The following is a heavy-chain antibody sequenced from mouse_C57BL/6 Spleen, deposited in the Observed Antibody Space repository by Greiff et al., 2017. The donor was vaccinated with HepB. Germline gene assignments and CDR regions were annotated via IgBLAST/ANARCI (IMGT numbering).Heavy chain of an antibody. CDR1: GYTFTDYN. Sequence: VHVKQSGPELVKPGASVKMSCKASGYTFTDYNMHWVKQSHGKSLEWIGYINPNNGGTSYNQKFKGKATLTVNKSSSTAYMALRSLTSEDSAVYYCARGATTVVGGYDYWGQGTTLTVSS. V-gene: IGHV1-22*01. J-gene: IGHJ2*01. CDR3: ARGATTVVGGYDY. D-gene: IGHD1-1*01. CDR2: INPNNGGT.